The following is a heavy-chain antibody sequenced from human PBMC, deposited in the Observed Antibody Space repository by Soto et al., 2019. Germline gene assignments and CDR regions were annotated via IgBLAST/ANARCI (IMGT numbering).Heavy chain of an antibody. Sequence: QVQLVESGGGLVKPGGSRSLPWAASGFTFSDYYMSGTRQAPGRGREWVSYISRSGSTIYYADSVKGRFTISRDNAKNSLYLQMNSLRAEDTAVYYCASPTVTPHYGMDVWGQGTTVTVSS. CDR2: ISRSGSTI. CDR1: GFTFSDYY. J-gene: IGHJ6*02. V-gene: IGHV3-11*01. CDR3: ASPTVTPHYGMDV. D-gene: IGHD4-17*01.